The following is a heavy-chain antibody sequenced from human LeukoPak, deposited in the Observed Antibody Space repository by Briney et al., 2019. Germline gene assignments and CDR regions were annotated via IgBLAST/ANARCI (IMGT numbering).Heavy chain of an antibody. CDR3: AKDGPGIAVADGAFDI. Sequence: GGSLRLSCAASGFTVSSNHMSWVRQAPGKGLEWVAVISYDGSNKYYADSVKGRFTISRDNSKNTLYLQMNSLRAEDTAVYYCAKDGPGIAVADGAFDIWGQGTMVTVSS. J-gene: IGHJ3*02. CDR1: GFTVSSNH. D-gene: IGHD6-19*01. V-gene: IGHV3-30*18. CDR2: ISYDGSNK.